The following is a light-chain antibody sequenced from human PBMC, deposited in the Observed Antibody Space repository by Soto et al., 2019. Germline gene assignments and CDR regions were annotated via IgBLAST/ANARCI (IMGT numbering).Light chain of an antibody. Sequence: QSALIQPASVSGSPGQSITISCTGTSSDVGGHNYVSWYQQLPGKAPKLMIYDVNSRPSGVSNRFSGSKSGNTASLTISGLQAEDEADYYCSSFSTSTTLGIFGGGTKLTVL. V-gene: IGLV2-14*01. J-gene: IGLJ2*01. CDR3: SSFSTSTTLGI. CDR1: SSDVGGHNY. CDR2: DVN.